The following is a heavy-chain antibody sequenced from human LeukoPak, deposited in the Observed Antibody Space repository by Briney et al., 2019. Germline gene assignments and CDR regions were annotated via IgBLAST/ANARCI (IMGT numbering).Heavy chain of an antibody. CDR1: GFSLSNQW. CDR3: APSPAAQQDY. V-gene: IGHV3-74*01. D-gene: IGHD1-1*01. Sequence: GGSLRLSCAASGFSLSNQWMHWVRQAPGKGLVWVSRIDNDGSSTVYADSVKGRFTISRDNAKNTLYLQMNSLRAEDTALFYCAPSPAAQQDYWGQGILVTVSS. CDR2: IDNDGSST. J-gene: IGHJ4*02.